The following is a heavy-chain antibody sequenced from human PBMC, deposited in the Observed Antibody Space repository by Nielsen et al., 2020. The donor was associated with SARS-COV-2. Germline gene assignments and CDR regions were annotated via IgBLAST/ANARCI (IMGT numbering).Heavy chain of an antibody. D-gene: IGHD1-14*01. CDR3: ARDREPGYNAVDY. J-gene: IGHJ4*02. CDR1: GFTFSSYE. V-gene: IGHV3-48*03. CDR2: ISTSGSTI. Sequence: GGSLRLSCAASGFTFSSYEMNWVRQAPGKGLEWVSYISTSGSTIYYSDSVKGRFTISRDNAKNSLYLRMNSLRAEDTAIYYCARDREPGYNAVDYWGQGTLITVSS.